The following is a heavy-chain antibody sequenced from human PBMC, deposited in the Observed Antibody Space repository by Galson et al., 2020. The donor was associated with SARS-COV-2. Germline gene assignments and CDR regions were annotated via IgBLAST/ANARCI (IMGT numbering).Heavy chain of an antibody. J-gene: IGHJ4*02. D-gene: IGHD1-26*01. Sequence: SETLSLTCTVSGGSINTYYWSWIRQPPGKGLEWIGYFHHSGSANYIPSLRSRFTMSIDTSKSQFSLKLNSVTAADTAVYYCVRPGESHRDSGFYYAPPFFDFWGRGTLVTVSS. V-gene: IGHV4-59*08. CDR2: FHHSGSA. CDR1: GGSINTYY. CDR3: VRPGESHRDSGFYYAPPFFDF.